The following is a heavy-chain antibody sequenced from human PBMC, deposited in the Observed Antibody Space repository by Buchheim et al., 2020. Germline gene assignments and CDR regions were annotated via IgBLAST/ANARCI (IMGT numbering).Heavy chain of an antibody. CDR2: ISGSGCST. V-gene: IGHV3-23*01. Sequence: EVQLLESGGGLVQPGGSLRLSCAASGFTFSSYAMSWVRQAPGKGLEWVSAISGSGCSTYYADSVKGRFTLSRDNSKNTLYLQMNSLRAEDTAVYYCAKDYYVVVVPAYNYFDYWGQGTL. CDR1: GFTFSSYA. D-gene: IGHD2-2*01. J-gene: IGHJ4*02. CDR3: AKDYYVVVVPAYNYFDY.